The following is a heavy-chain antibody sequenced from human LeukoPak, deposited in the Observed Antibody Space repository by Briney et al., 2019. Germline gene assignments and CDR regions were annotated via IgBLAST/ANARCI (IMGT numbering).Heavy chain of an antibody. D-gene: IGHD4-17*01. J-gene: IGHJ4*02. CDR3: AKSMSTVTTSPF. Sequence: RGSLRLSCAASGFTFSSYAMSWVRQAPGKGLEWVSTIGSTGSNTYYRDSVKGRFTISRDNSKNTLYLQINGPRADDTAVYYCAKSMSTVTTSPFWGQGTLVTVSS. V-gene: IGHV3-23*01. CDR1: GFTFSSYA. CDR2: IGSTGSNT.